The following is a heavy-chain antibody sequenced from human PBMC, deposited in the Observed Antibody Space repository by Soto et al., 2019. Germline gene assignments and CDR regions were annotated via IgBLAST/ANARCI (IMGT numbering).Heavy chain of an antibody. V-gene: IGHV3-30*18. Sequence: GSVRLSCAASGFTFSIYGMHWVLQAPCKGLEWVAVISYDGSNKYYADSVKGRFTISRDNSKNTLYLQMNSLRAEDTAVYYCAKEVDFWSGYYTGLRYYYGMDVWGQGTTVTVSS. CDR1: GFTFSIYG. CDR3: AKEVDFWSGYYTGLRYYYGMDV. D-gene: IGHD3-3*01. J-gene: IGHJ6*02. CDR2: ISYDGSNK.